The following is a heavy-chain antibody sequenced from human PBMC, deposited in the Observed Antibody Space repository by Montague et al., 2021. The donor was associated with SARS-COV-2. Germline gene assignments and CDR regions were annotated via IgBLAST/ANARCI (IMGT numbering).Heavy chain of an antibody. V-gene: IGHV4-39*07. CDR1: GGSISSSSYY. CDR2: IHYSGST. CDR3: ARALIMITFGGVIAHWFDP. J-gene: IGHJ5*02. D-gene: IGHD3-16*02. Sequence: SETLSLTCTVSGGSISSSSYYWGWIRQPPGKGLEWIGSIHYSGSTYYNPSLKSRVTISVDASKNQFSLKLSSVTAADTAVYYCARALIMITFGGVIAHWFDPWGQGTLVTVSS.